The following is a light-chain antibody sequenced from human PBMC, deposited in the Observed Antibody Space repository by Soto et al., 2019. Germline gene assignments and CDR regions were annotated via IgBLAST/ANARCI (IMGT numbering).Light chain of an antibody. CDR2: DAS. V-gene: IGKV1-5*01. CDR1: QSIRSW. J-gene: IGKJ3*01. CDR3: QQYADQFT. Sequence: DIQMTQSPSILSASVGDRVTITCRASQSIRSWLAWYQQKPGKAPKLLIYDASSLEAGVPSRFSGSGSGTDFTFTISSLQPEDFATYYCQQYADQFTFGPGTEVDVQ.